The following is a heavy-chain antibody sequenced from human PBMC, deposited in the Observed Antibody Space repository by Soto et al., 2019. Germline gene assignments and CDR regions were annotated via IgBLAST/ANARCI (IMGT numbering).Heavy chain of an antibody. CDR3: ARATVVAACKRLRDY. V-gene: IGHV3-33*01. CDR2: IWYDGSNK. CDR1: GCTFSNNG. D-gene: IGHD4-17*01. Sequence: PEGTRRRSWAAAGCTFSNNGMHWVRQAPGKGLEWVAVIWYDGSNKYYADSVKGRFTISRGNSKNTLYLQMNSLRAEDTAGDSCARATVVAACKRLRDYWDQGPRVTVST. J-gene: IGHJ4*02.